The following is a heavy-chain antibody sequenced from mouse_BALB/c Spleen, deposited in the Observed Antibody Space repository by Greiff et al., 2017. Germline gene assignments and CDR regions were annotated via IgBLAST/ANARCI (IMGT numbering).Heavy chain of an antibody. CDR2: IYPGNVNT. Sequence: QVQLKQSGPELVKPGASVRISCKASGYTFTSYYIHWVKQRPGQGLEWIGWIYPGNVNTKYNEKFKGKATLTADKSSSTAYMELRSLTSEDSAVYYCTRSGLLWLRRNYAMDYWGQGTSVTVSS. CDR3: TRSGLLWLRRNYAMDY. J-gene: IGHJ4*01. V-gene: IGHV1S56*01. D-gene: IGHD2-9*01. CDR1: GYTFTSYY.